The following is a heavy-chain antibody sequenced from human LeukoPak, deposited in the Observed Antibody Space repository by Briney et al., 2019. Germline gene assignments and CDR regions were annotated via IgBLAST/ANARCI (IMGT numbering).Heavy chain of an antibody. Sequence: GGSLRLSCAASGFTFSSYSMNWVRQAPGKGLEWVSSISSSSSYIYYADSVKGRFTISRDNAKNSLYLQMNSLRAEDTAVYYCARAIRTMGYYYGMDVWGQGTTVTVSS. CDR1: GFTFSSYS. J-gene: IGHJ6*02. CDR3: ARAIRTMGYYYGMDV. V-gene: IGHV3-21*01. CDR2: ISSSSSYI. D-gene: IGHD3-10*01.